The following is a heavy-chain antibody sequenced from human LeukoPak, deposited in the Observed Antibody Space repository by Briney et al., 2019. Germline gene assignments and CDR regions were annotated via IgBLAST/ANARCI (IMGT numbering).Heavy chain of an antibody. CDR1: GGSISSYY. V-gene: IGHV4-59*08. Sequence: SETLSLTCTVSGGSISSYYWSWIRQPPGKGLEWIEYIYYSGSTNYNPSLKSRVTISVDTSKNQFSLKLSSVTAADTAVYYCARHGGYQLLSWFDPWGQGTLVTVSS. CDR3: ARHGGYQLLSWFDP. J-gene: IGHJ5*02. CDR2: IYYSGST. D-gene: IGHD2-2*01.